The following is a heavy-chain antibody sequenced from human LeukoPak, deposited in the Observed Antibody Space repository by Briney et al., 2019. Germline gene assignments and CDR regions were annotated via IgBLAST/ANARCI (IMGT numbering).Heavy chain of an antibody. CDR1: GGSIGDFY. J-gene: IGHJ3*02. CDR2: IYYTGSA. D-gene: IGHD3-22*01. Sequence: PSETLSLTCTVSGGSIGDFYWSWIRQSPTKGLEWIGHIYYTGSARYNPSLRSRVSISVDTSKNQFSLKLTSVTAADTAMYYCARGYYYHNTGYYDAFDMWGQGTMVTVSS. V-gene: IGHV4-59*01. CDR3: ARGYYYHNTGYYDAFDM.